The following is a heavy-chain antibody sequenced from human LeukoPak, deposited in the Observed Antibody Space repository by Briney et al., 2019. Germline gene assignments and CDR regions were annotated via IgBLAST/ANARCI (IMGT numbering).Heavy chain of an antibody. CDR2: ITSSGSAI. Sequence: GRSLRLSCAASGFTFSDYYMSWIRQAPGQGLEWVSYITSSGSAIFYADSVKGRFTISRDNAKNSLYLQMNSLRAEDTAVYYCARDGSSWSFDYWGQGTLATVSS. CDR3: ARDGSSWSFDY. D-gene: IGHD6-13*01. V-gene: IGHV3-11*01. J-gene: IGHJ4*02. CDR1: GFTFSDYY.